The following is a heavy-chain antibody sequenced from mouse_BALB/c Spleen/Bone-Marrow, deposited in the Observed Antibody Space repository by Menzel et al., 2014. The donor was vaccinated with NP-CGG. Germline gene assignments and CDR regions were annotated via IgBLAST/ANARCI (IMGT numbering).Heavy chain of an antibody. J-gene: IGHJ2*01. V-gene: IGHV5-12-1*01. CDR2: ISSGGDST. CDR1: GLAFXSYD. D-gene: IGHD1-3*01. CDR3: ERLGNGTMDNYKVKYYFDY. Sequence: EVQLVESGGGLVKPGGSLKLSCAASGLAFXSYDMSWVRQTPEKRLEWVAYISSGGDSTYYPDTVKGRFTISRDNAKNTLYLQMSSLKSEDTAMYYCERLGNGTMDNYKVKYYFDYWGQGTTLTVSP.